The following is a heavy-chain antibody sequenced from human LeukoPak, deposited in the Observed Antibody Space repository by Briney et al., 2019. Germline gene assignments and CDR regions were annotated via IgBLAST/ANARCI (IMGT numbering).Heavy chain of an antibody. Sequence: GGSLRLSCVVSGLMFRNYGMHGVRQAPGKGLECVTVIYYDGSNQYYADSVKGRFTVSRDNAKNTLYLQMDSLRAEDTAVYYCATDRNSGKYYDYWGQGTLVTVSS. CDR2: IYYDGSNQ. CDR1: GLMFRNYG. CDR3: ATDRNSGKYYDY. D-gene: IGHD1-26*01. V-gene: IGHV3-33*01. J-gene: IGHJ4*02.